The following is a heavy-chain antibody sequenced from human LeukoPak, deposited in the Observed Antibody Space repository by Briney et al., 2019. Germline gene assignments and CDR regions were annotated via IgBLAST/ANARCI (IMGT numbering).Heavy chain of an antibody. J-gene: IGHJ5*02. CDR3: ARDGEMATITSWFDP. CDR1: GFTFSDYY. Sequence: GGSLRLSCAASGFTFSDYYMSWIRQAPGKGLKWVSYISSTGSTIYYADSVKGRFTISRDNAKNSLYLHMNSLRAEDTAVYYCARDGEMATITSWFDPWGQGTLVTVSS. V-gene: IGHV3-11*01. CDR2: ISSTGSTI. D-gene: IGHD5-24*01.